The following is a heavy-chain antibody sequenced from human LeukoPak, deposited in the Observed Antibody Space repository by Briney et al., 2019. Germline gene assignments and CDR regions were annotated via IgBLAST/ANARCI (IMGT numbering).Heavy chain of an antibody. CDR2: ISWNSGSI. V-gene: IGHV3-9*03. J-gene: IGHJ4*02. Sequence: GGSLRLSCAASGFTFDDYAMHWVRQAPGKGLEWVSGISWNSGSIGYADSVRGRFTISRDNAKNSLYLQMNSLRAEDMALYYCAKGSSGWYYFVYWGQGALVTVSS. CDR1: GFTFDDYA. CDR3: AKGSSGWYYFVY. D-gene: IGHD6-19*01.